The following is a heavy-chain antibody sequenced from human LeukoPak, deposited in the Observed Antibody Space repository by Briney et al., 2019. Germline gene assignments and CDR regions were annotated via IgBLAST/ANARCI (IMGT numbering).Heavy chain of an antibody. V-gene: IGHV4-39*07. D-gene: IGHD5-18*01. CDR1: GGSISSSTYY. CDR3: ARSRGYSYGYDRIFDY. CDR2: TYYSGST. J-gene: IGHJ4*02. Sequence: SETLSLTCTVSGGSISSSTYYWGWVRQPPGKGLEWIASTYYSGSTYYNPSLKSRVTVSVDTSKNKFSLKLSSVTAADTAVYYCARSRGYSYGYDRIFDYWGQGTLVTVSS.